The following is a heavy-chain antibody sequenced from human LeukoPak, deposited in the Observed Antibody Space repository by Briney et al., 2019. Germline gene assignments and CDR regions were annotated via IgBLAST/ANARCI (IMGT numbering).Heavy chain of an antibody. CDR2: INHSGST. D-gene: IGHD3-22*01. CDR1: GGSFSGYY. Sequence: PSETLSLTCAVYGGSFSGYYWSWIRQPPGKGLEWIGEINHSGSTNYNPSLKSRVTISVDTSKNQFSLKLSSVTAADTAVYYCARADYYDSSGYPFDYWGQGTLVTVSS. CDR3: ARADYYDSSGYPFDY. J-gene: IGHJ4*02. V-gene: IGHV4-34*01.